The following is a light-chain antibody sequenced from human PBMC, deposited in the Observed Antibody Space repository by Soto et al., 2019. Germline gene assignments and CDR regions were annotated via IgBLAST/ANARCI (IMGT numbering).Light chain of an antibody. V-gene: IGKV1-33*01. Sequence: DIQMTQSPSSLSASVGDRVTITCQASQDINNYVNWYQHKPGKAPKLLIFDASTFKTGVPSRFSGSGSGTDFTYSVSSLRPENIATYYCQQSSDRVSFGQGTRLEVK. CDR2: DAS. CDR3: QQSSDRVS. J-gene: IGKJ5*01. CDR1: QDINNY.